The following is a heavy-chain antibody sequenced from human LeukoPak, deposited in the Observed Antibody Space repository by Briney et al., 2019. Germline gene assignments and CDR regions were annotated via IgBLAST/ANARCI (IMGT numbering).Heavy chain of an antibody. CDR1: GGPINRYY. V-gene: IGHV4-59*01. D-gene: IGHD2-8*01. Sequence: SETLSLTCSVSGGPINRYYWSWIRQPPGKGLEWIGYIYYSGSTDYNPSLKSRVTISVDTSKNQFSLKMSSVTAADTAVYYCARAPNGFGAFDIWGPGTMVTVSS. J-gene: IGHJ3*02. CDR2: IYYSGST. CDR3: ARAPNGFGAFDI.